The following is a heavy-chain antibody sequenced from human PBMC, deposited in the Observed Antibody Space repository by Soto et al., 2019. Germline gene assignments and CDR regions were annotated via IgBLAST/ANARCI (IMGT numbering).Heavy chain of an antibody. J-gene: IGHJ6*02. V-gene: IGHV3-33*01. CDR3: ARGDCISTSCYGYYYGMDV. CDR2: IWYDGSNK. D-gene: IGHD2-2*01. Sequence: QVQLVESGGGVVQPGRSLRLSCAASGFTFSSYGMHWVHQAPGKGLEWVAVIWYDGSNKYYADSVKGRFTISRDNSKNTLYLQMNSLRAEDTAVYYCARGDCISTSCYGYYYGMDVWGQGTTVTVSS. CDR1: GFTFSSYG.